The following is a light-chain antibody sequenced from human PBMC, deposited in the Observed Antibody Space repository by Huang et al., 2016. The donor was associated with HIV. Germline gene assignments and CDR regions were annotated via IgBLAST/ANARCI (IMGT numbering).Light chain of an antibody. Sequence: DIQMTQSPSSLSASVGNRVTITCQASQDIRNYLNWYHQKPGKAPKLLIFDVATVEKGVPSRFSGSGSGTDFNFTINSLQPEDIGTYYCQQYDNMYTFGQGTKLEIK. V-gene: IGKV1-33*01. CDR3: QQYDNMYT. CDR2: DVA. J-gene: IGKJ2*01. CDR1: QDIRNY.